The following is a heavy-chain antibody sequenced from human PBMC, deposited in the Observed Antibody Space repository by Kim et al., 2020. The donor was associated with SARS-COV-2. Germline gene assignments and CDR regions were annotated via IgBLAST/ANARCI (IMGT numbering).Heavy chain of an antibody. Sequence: GGSLRLSCAASGFTFSSYSMNWVRQAPGKGLEWVSSISSSSSYIYYADSVKGRFTISRDNAKNSLYLQMNSLRAEDTAVYYCATLGDLATIHAFDIWGQGTMVTVSS. V-gene: IGHV3-21*01. CDR3: ATLGDLATIHAFDI. CDR1: GFTFSSYS. D-gene: IGHD2-2*02. CDR2: ISSSSSYI. J-gene: IGHJ3*02.